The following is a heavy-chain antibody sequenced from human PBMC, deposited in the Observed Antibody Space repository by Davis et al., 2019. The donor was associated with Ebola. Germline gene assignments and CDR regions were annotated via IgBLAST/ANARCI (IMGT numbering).Heavy chain of an antibody. V-gene: IGHV3-33*08. CDR2: IWANGDHR. D-gene: IGHD3-22*01. CDR1: GVTFSSHA. J-gene: IGHJ1*01. Sequence: GESLKISCVVSGVTFSSHAMSWVRQAPGKGLEWVAFIWANGDHRDYADSVKGRFTISRDNSKNTLDLQMDSLRAEDTAVYYCVSDPPNSGFNFRDWGQGAQVAVSS. CDR3: VSDPPNSGFNFRD.